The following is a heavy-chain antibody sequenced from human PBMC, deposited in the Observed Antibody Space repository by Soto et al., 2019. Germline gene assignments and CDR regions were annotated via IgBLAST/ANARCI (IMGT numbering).Heavy chain of an antibody. CDR1: GYSFTSYW. CDR3: ARLFDTSGWYDY. Sequence: GESLKISCKGSGYSFTSYWIGWVRQMPGKGLERMGFIYPGDSDTRYSPSFQGQVTISADKSITTTYLQWSSLKASDTAIYYCARLFDTSGWYDYCGQGTLVTVSS. V-gene: IGHV5-51*01. CDR2: IYPGDSDT. D-gene: IGHD6-19*01. J-gene: IGHJ4*02.